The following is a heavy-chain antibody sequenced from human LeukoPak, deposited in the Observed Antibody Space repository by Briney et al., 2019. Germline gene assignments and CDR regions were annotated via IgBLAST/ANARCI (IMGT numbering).Heavy chain of an antibody. V-gene: IGHV3-30*02. D-gene: IGHD3-9*01. CDR2: IRYDGSNK. Sequence: GGSLRLSCAASGFTFSSYGMHWVRQAPGKGLEWVAFIRYDGSNKYYADSVKGRFTMSRDNAKNLLFLQMNNMRAEDTGVYYCARDVDRRDDPWGQGILVTVSS. CDR1: GFTFSSYG. CDR3: ARDVDRRDDP. J-gene: IGHJ5*02.